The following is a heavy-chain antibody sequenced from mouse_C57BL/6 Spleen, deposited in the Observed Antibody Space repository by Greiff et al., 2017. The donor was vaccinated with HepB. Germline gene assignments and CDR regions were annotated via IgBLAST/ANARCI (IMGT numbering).Heavy chain of an antibody. D-gene: IGHD2-3*01. J-gene: IGHJ1*03. Sequence: QVQLQQPGAELVKPGASVKLSCKASGYTFTSYWMHWVKQRPGQGLEWIGMIHPNSGSTNYNEKFKSKATLTVDKSSSTAYMQLSSLTSEDSAVYYCARDGYFSTGYFDVWGTGTTVTVSS. CDR1: GYTFTSYW. CDR3: ARDGYFSTGYFDV. CDR2: IHPNSGST. V-gene: IGHV1-64*01.